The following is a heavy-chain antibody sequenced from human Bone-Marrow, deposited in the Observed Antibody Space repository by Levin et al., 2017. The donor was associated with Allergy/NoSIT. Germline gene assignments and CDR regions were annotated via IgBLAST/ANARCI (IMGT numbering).Heavy chain of an antibody. CDR1: GGSITTYY. CDR3: ARGEPGVNWYFDL. V-gene: IGHV4-59*01. D-gene: IGHD4-23*01. J-gene: IGHJ2*01. CDR2: IYYSGST. Sequence: SQTLSLTCTVSGGSITTYYWNWLRQPPGKGLEWIGYIYYSGSTHYNTFFTSRVTTSVDTSQNQVSLRLSSVTAADTALYFCARGEPGVNWYFDLWGRGTLVTVSS.